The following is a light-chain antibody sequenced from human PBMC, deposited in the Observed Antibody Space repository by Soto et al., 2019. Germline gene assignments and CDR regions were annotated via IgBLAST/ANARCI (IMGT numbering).Light chain of an antibody. J-gene: IGKJ1*01. CDR2: GDS. CDR1: QSVGTW. Sequence: DIQMTQSPSTLSASVGGRVTITCRASQSVGTWVAWYQQKPGKAPKLLIYGDSNLESGVPSRFSGSGSGTEFTLTITTLQPDDFATYFCQLYNRNTWSFGPGTKVDI. CDR3: QLYNRNTWS. V-gene: IGKV1-5*01.